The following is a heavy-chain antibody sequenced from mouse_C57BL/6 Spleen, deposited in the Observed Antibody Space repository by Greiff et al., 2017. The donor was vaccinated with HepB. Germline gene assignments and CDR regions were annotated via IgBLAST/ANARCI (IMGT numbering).Heavy chain of an antibody. CDR3: TAYYSIYYYAMDY. Sequence: EVKLEESGGGLVQPGGSMKLSCVASGFTFSNYWMNWVRQSPEKGLEWVAQIRLKSDNYATHYAESVKGRFTISRDDSKSSVYLQMNNLRAEDTGIYYCTAYYSIYYYAMDYWGQGTSVTVSS. J-gene: IGHJ4*01. V-gene: IGHV6-3*01. D-gene: IGHD2-5*01. CDR2: IRLKSDNYAT. CDR1: GFTFSNYW.